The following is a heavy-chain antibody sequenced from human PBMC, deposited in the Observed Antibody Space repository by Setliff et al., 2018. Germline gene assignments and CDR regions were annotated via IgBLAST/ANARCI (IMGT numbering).Heavy chain of an antibody. CDR1: GGSINGHY. Sequence: SETLSLTCTISGGSINGHYWSWIRQPPGKGLEWIGNIYYTGKTNYNHSLRSRVTISVDTSKNQFTLKVNSVTAADTAVYYCARSSPSGDSYGPLDYWGQGTLVTVSS. CDR3: ARSSPSGDSYGPLDY. CDR2: IYYTGKT. J-gene: IGHJ4*02. V-gene: IGHV4-59*11. D-gene: IGHD5-18*01.